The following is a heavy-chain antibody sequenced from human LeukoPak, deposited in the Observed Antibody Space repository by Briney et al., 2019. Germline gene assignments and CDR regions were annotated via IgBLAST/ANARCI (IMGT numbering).Heavy chain of an antibody. Sequence: GGSLRLSCAASGFTLSNYWMHWVRQAPGKGLVWVSRIKTDGVTTNYADSVKGRFTISRDNAKNTLYLQMNSLRAENTAVYYCARTYDFWSGSQYYFDSWGQGALVTVSS. J-gene: IGHJ4*02. CDR2: IKTDGVTT. CDR3: ARTYDFWSGSQYYFDS. CDR1: GFTLSNYW. D-gene: IGHD3-3*01. V-gene: IGHV3-74*01.